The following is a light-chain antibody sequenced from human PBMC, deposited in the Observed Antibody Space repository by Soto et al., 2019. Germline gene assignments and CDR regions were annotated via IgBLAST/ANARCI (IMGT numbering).Light chain of an antibody. V-gene: IGKV3-15*01. J-gene: IGKJ1*01. CDR1: QSVSTN. Sequence: MMTLSTAALSVSPEERAARSCRVSQSVSTNLAWYQQKPGQPPRLLIYFASTRATAVPARFTAGGSGTEFTLTCSSLQSDDLVVYYCQQYDKLLRTFGEGTKVDIK. CDR2: FAS. CDR3: QQYDKLLRT.